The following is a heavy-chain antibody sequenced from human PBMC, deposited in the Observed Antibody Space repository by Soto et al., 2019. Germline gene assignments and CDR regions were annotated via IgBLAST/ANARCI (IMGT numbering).Heavy chain of an antibody. Sequence: GASLKVSCKASGYTFTSYGISWVRQAPGQGLEWMGWISAYNGNTNYAQKLQGRVTMTTDTSTSTAYMELRSLRSDDTAVYYCAIDGGYSIDRHYYNCGIHVRGQGITVTVSS. CDR3: AIDGGYSIDRHYYNCGIHV. CDR1: GYTFTSYG. V-gene: IGHV1-18*01. CDR2: ISAYNGNT. D-gene: IGHD6-13*01. J-gene: IGHJ6*02.